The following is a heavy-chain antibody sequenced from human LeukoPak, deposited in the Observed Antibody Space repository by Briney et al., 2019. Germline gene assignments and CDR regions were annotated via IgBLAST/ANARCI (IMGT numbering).Heavy chain of an antibody. CDR2: MNPSSGNT. CDR1: GYTFTSYD. V-gene: IGHV1-8*01. J-gene: IGHJ4*02. Sequence: GASVKVSCKASGYTFTSYDINWVRQATGQGLEWMGWMNPSSGNTGYAQKFQGRVTMTRNTSISTAYMELSSLRSEDTAVYYCARGDTMVRGVIREPFDYWGQGTLVTVSS. CDR3: ARGDTMVRGVIREPFDY. D-gene: IGHD3-10*01.